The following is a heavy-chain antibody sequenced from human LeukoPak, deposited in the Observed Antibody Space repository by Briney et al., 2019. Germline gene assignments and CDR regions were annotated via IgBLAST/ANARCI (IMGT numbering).Heavy chain of an antibody. V-gene: IGHV3-23*01. CDR3: AKDIAVTKGVYYFDY. D-gene: IGHD4-17*01. Sequence: GGSLRLSCAASGFTFSSYAMSWVRQAPGKGLEWVSAISGSGGSTYYADSVKGRFTISRDNSKNTLYLQMNSLRVEDTAVYYCAKDIAVTKGVYYFDYWGQGTLVTVSS. CDR1: GFTFSSYA. J-gene: IGHJ4*02. CDR2: ISGSGGST.